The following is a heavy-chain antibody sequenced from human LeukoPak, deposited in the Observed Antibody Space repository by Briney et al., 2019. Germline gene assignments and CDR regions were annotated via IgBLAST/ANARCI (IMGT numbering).Heavy chain of an antibody. CDR2: ISYDGSDK. Sequence: GSLILSCAASGFTFSRYAMHWVRQAPGKGLDWVAVISYDGSDKYYGDSVKGRFTISRDNSKNTLYLQMNSLSAEDTAVYYCARVVVAVTLGNWFDPGGGGPLVTVPS. D-gene: IGHD3-22*01. J-gene: IGHJ5*02. V-gene: IGHV3-30-3*01. CDR3: ARVVVAVTLGNWFDP. CDR1: GFTFSRYA.